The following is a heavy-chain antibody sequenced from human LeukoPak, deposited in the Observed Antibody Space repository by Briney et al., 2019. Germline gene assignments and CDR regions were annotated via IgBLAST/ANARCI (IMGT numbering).Heavy chain of an antibody. CDR1: GGTFSSYA. Sequence: ASVKVSCKASGGTFSSYAISWVRQVPGQGLEWMGGIIPIFGTANYAQKFQGRVTITADESTSTAYMELSSLRSEDTAVYYCARDHHIYYDSSGYYPNFDYWGQGTLVTVSS. J-gene: IGHJ4*02. D-gene: IGHD3-22*01. V-gene: IGHV1-69*13. CDR2: IIPIFGTA. CDR3: ARDHHIYYDSSGYYPNFDY.